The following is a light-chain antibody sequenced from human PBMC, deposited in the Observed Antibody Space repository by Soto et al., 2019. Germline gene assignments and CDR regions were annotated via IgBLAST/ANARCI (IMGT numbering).Light chain of an antibody. CDR3: QSYDSSLSAYV. CDR2: SNN. V-gene: IGLV1-40*01. CDR1: RSNIGAGFD. Sequence: QSVLTQPPSVSGAPGQRVTISCTGSRSNIGAGFDVHWYQQLPGSAPKLLIYSNNNRPSGVPDRFSVSRSATSASLAITGLQAADEADYYCQSYDSSLSAYVFGTATKLTVL. J-gene: IGLJ1*01.